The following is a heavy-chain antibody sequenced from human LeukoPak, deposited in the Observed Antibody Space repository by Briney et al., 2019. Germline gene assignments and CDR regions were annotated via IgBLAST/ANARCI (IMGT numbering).Heavy chain of an antibody. CDR1: GFTLRSYA. Sequence: GGSLRLSCAASGFTLRSYAMSWVRQAPGKGLEWVSSISGSGGSTYYADSVKGRFTISRDNSKDTLYLQMNSLRAEDTAIYYCAKTGENSRYYFDYWGQGTLVTVSS. J-gene: IGHJ4*02. V-gene: IGHV3-23*01. D-gene: IGHD4-23*01. CDR2: ISGSGGST. CDR3: AKTGENSRYYFDY.